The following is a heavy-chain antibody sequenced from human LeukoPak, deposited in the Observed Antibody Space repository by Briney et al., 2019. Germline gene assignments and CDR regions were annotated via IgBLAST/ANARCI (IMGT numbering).Heavy chain of an antibody. CDR2: ISAYNGNT. Sequence: ASVKVSCKASGYTFTSYGISWVRQAPGQGLEWMGWISAYNGNTNYAQKLQGRVTMTTDTSTSTAYMELRSLRSDDTAVYYCVRLERGYSYGYPFDYWGQGTLVTVSS. V-gene: IGHV1-18*01. D-gene: IGHD5-18*01. CDR3: VRLERGYSYGYPFDY. CDR1: GYTFTSYG. J-gene: IGHJ4*02.